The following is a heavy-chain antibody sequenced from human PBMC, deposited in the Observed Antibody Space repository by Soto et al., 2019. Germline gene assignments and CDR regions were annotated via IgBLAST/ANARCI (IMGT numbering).Heavy chain of an antibody. V-gene: IGHV3-21*01. Sequence: PGGSLRLSCAASGFTFSSHSMNWVRLAPGKGLEWVSSISSSGSYIYYADSVKGRFTISRDNAKNSLYLQMNSLRAEDTAVYYCASQYGGYGWFDTWGQGTPVTVS. J-gene: IGHJ5*02. CDR3: ASQYGGYGWFDT. CDR2: ISSSGSYI. D-gene: IGHD5-18*01. CDR1: GFTFSSHS.